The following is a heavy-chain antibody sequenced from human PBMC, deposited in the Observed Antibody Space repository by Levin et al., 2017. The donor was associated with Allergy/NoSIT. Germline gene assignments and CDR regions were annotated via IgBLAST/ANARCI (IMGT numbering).Heavy chain of an antibody. CDR3: ARHSIESGFEAFPMYYGMDV. V-gene: IGHV5-51*01. CDR1: GYSFTSYW. CDR2: IYPGDSDT. Sequence: GESLKISCKGSGYSFTSYWIGWVRQMPGKGLEWMGIIYPGDSDTRYSPSLQGQVTISADKSISTAYLQWSSLKASDTAMYYCARHSIESGFEAFPMYYGMDVWGQGTTVTVSS. D-gene: IGHD3-3*01. J-gene: IGHJ6*02.